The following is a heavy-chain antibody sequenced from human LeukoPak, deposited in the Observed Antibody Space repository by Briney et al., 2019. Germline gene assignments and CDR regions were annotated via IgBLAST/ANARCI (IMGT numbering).Heavy chain of an antibody. Sequence: GASVKVSCKASGYTFTSYYMHWVRQAPGQGLEWMGIINPSGGSTSYAQKFQGRVTMTRDMSTSTVYMELSSLRSEDTAVYYCARDPYSGSYYGAFDIWGQGTMVTVSS. D-gene: IGHD1-26*01. CDR2: INPSGGST. CDR3: ARDPYSGSYYGAFDI. CDR1: GYTFTSYY. V-gene: IGHV1-46*01. J-gene: IGHJ3*02.